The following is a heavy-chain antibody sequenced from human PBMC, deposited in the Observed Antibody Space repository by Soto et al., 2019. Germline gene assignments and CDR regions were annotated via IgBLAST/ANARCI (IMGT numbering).Heavy chain of an antibody. CDR2: INPDNGNT. CDR3: ARGIATGQLDP. V-gene: IGHV1-3*01. CDR1: GYTFTRYT. Sequence: ASVTVSCKASGYTFTRYTMNWVLQAPGQRLEWMGWINPDNGNTKSSQKFQDRVIITRDTSASTAYMDLSSLRSEDTAVYYCARGIATGQLDPWGQGTLVTASS. J-gene: IGHJ5*02. D-gene: IGHD2-15*01.